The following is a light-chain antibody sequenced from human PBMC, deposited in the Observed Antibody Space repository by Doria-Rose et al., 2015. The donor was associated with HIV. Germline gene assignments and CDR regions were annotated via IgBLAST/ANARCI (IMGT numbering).Light chain of an antibody. Sequence: VLTQPPGTLSLSPGERATLSCRASQSFSSTYLAWYQQKPGQAPSLLIYDGSTRATGIPDRFSASGSGTDFTLTINRLEPEDFALYYCHQYGTSWTFGRGTKVEI. CDR3: HQYGTSWT. CDR2: DGS. V-gene: IGKV3-20*01. CDR1: QSFSSTY. J-gene: IGKJ1*01.